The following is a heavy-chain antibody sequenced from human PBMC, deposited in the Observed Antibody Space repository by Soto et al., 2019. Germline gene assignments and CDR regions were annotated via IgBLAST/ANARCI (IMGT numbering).Heavy chain of an antibody. CDR1: GFTFSSYG. J-gene: IGHJ6*01. V-gene: IGHV3-33*01. D-gene: IGHD3-3*01. CDR3: ARDAADPYPDITIFGEGEETYSGMDV. Sequence: GGSLRLSCAASGFTFSSYGMHWVRQAPRKALEWVAVIWYDGSNKYYADSVKGRFTISRDNSKNTMYLKMNSLRAEDTAVYYCARDAADPYPDITIFGEGEETYSGMDVWGQGTTVTVSS. CDR2: IWYDGSNK.